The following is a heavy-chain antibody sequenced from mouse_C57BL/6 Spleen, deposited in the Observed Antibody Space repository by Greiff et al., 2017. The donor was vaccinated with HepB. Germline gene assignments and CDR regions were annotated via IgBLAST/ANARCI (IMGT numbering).Heavy chain of an antibody. CDR3: ARSSDYSNYGAWFAY. D-gene: IGHD2-5*01. CDR1: GYTFTSYW. J-gene: IGHJ3*01. V-gene: IGHV1-64*01. Sequence: VQLQQPGAELVKPGASVKLSCKASGYTFTSYWMHWVKQRPGQGLEWIGMIHPNSGSTNYNEKFKSKATLTVDKSSSTAYMQLSSLTSEDSAVYYCARSSDYSNYGAWFAYWGQGTLVTVSA. CDR2: IHPNSGST.